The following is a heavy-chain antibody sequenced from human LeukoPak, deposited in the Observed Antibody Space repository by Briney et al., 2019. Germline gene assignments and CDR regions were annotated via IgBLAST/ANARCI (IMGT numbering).Heavy chain of an antibody. V-gene: IGHV4-59*01. D-gene: IGHD5-24*01. CDR2: TYYSGSN. Sequence: SETLSLTCTVSGGSISSYYWNWIRHPPQKGLEWVGYTYYSGSNNYNPSLKSRVTISVDTSKNQFSLKLSSVTAADTAVYYCAGRLWRRDGYNLSAFDIWGQGTMVTVSS. CDR1: GGSISSYY. CDR3: AGRLWRRDGYNLSAFDI. J-gene: IGHJ3*02.